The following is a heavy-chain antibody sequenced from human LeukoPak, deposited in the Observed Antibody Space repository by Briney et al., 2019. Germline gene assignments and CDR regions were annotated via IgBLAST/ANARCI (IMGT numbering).Heavy chain of an antibody. CDR1: GGSFSGYY. Sequence: SETLSLTCAVYGGSFSGYYWSWIRQPPGKGLEWIGEINHSGSTNYNPSLKSRVTISVDTSKNQFSLKLSSVTAADTAVYYCARRRRQYYYGSGSYYDYWGQGTLVTVSS. CDR2: INHSGST. V-gene: IGHV4-34*01. J-gene: IGHJ4*02. CDR3: ARRRRQYYYGSGSYYDY. D-gene: IGHD3-10*01.